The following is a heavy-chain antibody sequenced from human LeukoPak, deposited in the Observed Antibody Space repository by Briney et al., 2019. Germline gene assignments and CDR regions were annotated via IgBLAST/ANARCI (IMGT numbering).Heavy chain of an antibody. D-gene: IGHD6-13*01. V-gene: IGHV3-30*18. CDR2: IPYDGRDK. CDR3: AKDPSSSWSLYYFDY. J-gene: IGHJ4*02. CDR1: GFTFSSSG. Sequence: GGSLRLSCTASGFTFSSSGMHWVRQAPGKGLEWVAIIPYDGRDKYYADSVKGRFTISRDNPKNTLFLQMNSLRAEDTAVYYCAKDPSSSWSLYYFDYWGQGTLVTVSS.